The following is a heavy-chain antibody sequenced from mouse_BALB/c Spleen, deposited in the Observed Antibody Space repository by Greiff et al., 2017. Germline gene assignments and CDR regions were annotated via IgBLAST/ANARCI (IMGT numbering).Heavy chain of an antibody. D-gene: IGHD2-14*01. V-gene: IGHV5-4*02. CDR3: ARGGVRRGGYYAMDY. Sequence: EVKLVESGGGLVKPGGSLKLSCAASGFTFSDYYMYWVRQTPEKRLEWVATISDGGSYTYYPDSVKGRFTISRDNAKNNLYLQMSSLKSEDTAMYYCARGGVRRGGYYAMDYWGQGTSVTVFS. CDR2: ISDGGSYT. CDR1: GFTFSDYY. J-gene: IGHJ4*01.